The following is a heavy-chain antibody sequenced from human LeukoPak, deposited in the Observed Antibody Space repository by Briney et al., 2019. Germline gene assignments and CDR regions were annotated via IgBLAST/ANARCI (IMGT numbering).Heavy chain of an antibody. CDR1: GYTFTSYG. CDR3: ARRSMVRGLGYYGMDV. Sequence: GASVKVSCKASGYTFTSYGISWVRQAPGQGLEWMGWISAYNGNTNYAQKLQGRATMTTDTSTSTAYMELRSLRSDDTAVYYCARRSMVRGLGYYGMDVWGKGTTVTVSS. D-gene: IGHD3-10*01. CDR2: ISAYNGNT. V-gene: IGHV1-18*04. J-gene: IGHJ6*04.